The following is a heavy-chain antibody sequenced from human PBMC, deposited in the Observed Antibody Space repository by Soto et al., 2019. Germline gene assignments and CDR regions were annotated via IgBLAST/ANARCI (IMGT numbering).Heavy chain of an antibody. V-gene: IGHV3-21*01. CDR1: GFTFSSYS. D-gene: IGHD1-26*01. CDR2: ISSSSSYI. Sequence: GGSLRLSCAASGFTFSSYSMNWVRQAPGKGLEWVSSISSSSSYIYYADSVKGRFTISRDNAKNSLYLQMNSLRAEDTAVYYCARDPPPYSGSYLGWFDPWGQGTLVTVSS. CDR3: ARDPPPYSGSYLGWFDP. J-gene: IGHJ5*02.